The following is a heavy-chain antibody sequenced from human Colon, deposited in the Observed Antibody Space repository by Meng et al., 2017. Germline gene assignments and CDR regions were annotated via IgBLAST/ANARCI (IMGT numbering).Heavy chain of an antibody. J-gene: IGHJ4*02. V-gene: IGHV7-4-1*01. CDR1: GYLFSYYA. CDR2: SNTKTGNP. Sequence: QVQLVQSGSELKKPGASVKVTCKTSGYLFSYYAMNWVRQAPGRGLEWMGWSNTKTGNPTYAQAFTGRFVFSLDTSVSTAYLQIHDLKADDTAVYYCAREGSDSWIDYWGQGTLVTVSS. D-gene: IGHD6-13*01. CDR3: AREGSDSWIDY.